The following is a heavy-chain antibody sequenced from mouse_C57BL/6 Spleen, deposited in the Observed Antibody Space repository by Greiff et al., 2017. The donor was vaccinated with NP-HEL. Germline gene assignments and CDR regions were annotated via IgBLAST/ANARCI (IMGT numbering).Heavy chain of an antibody. V-gene: IGHV5-4*03. CDR2: ISDGGSYT. CDR1: GFTFSSYA. J-gene: IGHJ1*03. Sequence: EVKVVESGGGLVKPGGSLKLSCAASGFTFSSYAMSWVRQTPEKRLEWVATISDGGSYTYYPDNVKGRFTISRDNAKNNLYLQMSHLKSEDTAMYYCYGSSDEDWYFDVWGTGTTVTVSS. CDR3: YGSSDEDWYFDV. D-gene: IGHD1-1*01.